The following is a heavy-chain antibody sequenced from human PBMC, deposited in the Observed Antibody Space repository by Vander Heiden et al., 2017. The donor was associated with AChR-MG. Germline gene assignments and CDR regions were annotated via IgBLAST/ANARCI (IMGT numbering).Heavy chain of an antibody. CDR3: ARAHRELRRDYYGMDV. V-gene: IGHV1-69*06. CDR1: GGPFSSYA. J-gene: IGHJ6*02. Sequence: QVQLVQSGAEVKKPRSSVKVPCKASGGPFSSYAISWVRQAPGQGLEWMGGIIPIFGTANYAQKFQGRVTITADKSTSTAYMELSSLRSEDTAVYYCARAHRELRRDYYGMDVWGQGTTVTVSS. D-gene: IGHD1-7*01. CDR2: IIPIFGTA.